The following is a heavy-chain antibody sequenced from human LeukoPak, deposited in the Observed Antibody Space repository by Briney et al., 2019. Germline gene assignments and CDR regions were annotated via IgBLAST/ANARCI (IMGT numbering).Heavy chain of an antibody. V-gene: IGHV3-48*03. CDR3: ARFHYGSGSRNFDY. D-gene: IGHD3-10*01. Sequence: PGGSLRLSCAASGFTFSSYEMNWVRQAPGKGLEWVSYISSSGSTIYYADSVKGRFTISRDNAKNSLYLQMNSLRAEDTAVYYCARFHYGSGSRNFDYWGQGTLVTVSS. J-gene: IGHJ4*02. CDR1: GFTFSSYE. CDR2: ISSSGSTI.